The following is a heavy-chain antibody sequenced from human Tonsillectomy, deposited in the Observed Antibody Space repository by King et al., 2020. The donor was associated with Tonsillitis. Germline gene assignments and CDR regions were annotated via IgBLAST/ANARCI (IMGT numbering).Heavy chain of an antibody. Sequence: VQLVESGGGLVKPGGSLRLSCAASGFTFSNAWRSWVRQAPGKGLEWVGRIKSKTDGGTTDYAAPVKGRFTISSDDSKNTLYLQMNSLKTEDTAVYYCTTVSHDLWSGYAVPDYYCYGMDVWGQGTTVTVSS. CDR3: TTVSHDLWSGYAVPDYYCYGMDV. CDR1: GFTFSNAW. CDR2: IKSKTDGGTT. V-gene: IGHV3-15*01. J-gene: IGHJ6*02. D-gene: IGHD3-3*01.